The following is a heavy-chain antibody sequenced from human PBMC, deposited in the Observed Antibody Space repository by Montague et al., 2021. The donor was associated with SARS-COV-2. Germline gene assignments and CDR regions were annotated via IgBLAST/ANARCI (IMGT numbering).Heavy chain of an antibody. V-gene: IGHV2-70*11. CDR1: GFSLSTSGMC. CDR2: IDWDDDK. CDR3: ARETGTTASLDY. Sequence: PALVKPTQTLTLTCAFSGFSLSTSGMCVSWIRQPPGKALEWLARIDWDDDKYYSTSLKTRLTISKDTSKNQVGLTMTNMDPVDTATYYCARETGTTASLDYWGQGTLVTVSS. J-gene: IGHJ4*02. D-gene: IGHD1-7*01.